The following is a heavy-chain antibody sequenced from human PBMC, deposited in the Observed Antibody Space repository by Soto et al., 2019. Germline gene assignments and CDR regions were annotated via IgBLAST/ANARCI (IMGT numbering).Heavy chain of an antibody. CDR3: ASLVRQHLPPLGP. CDR1: GFDFSDAY. D-gene: IGHD6-13*01. Sequence: QVHLVESGGGLVKPGGSLRLSCAASGFDFSDAYMSWIRQAPGKGLEWVAWITSSSVQTRYADSVKGRFTISRDNAKNSLYLQMNSLRPEDTAVYYCASLVRQHLPPLGPCGQGTLVIVSS. V-gene: IGHV3-11*06. J-gene: IGHJ5*02. CDR2: ITSSSVQT.